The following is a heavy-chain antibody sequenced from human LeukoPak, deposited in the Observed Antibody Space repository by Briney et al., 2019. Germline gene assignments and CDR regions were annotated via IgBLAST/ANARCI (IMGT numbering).Heavy chain of an antibody. V-gene: IGHV3-30*18. D-gene: IGHD3-10*01. Sequence: AGGSLRLSCAASGFTFSSYGIHWVRQAPGKGLEWVAFISYDGSNKYYPDSVRGRFTISRDKFKNTLYLQMNSLRAEDTAVYYCAKDPNFHGSGSYIGNWFDPWGQGTLVTVSS. J-gene: IGHJ5*02. CDR3: AKDPNFHGSGSYIGNWFDP. CDR1: GFTFSSYG. CDR2: ISYDGSNK.